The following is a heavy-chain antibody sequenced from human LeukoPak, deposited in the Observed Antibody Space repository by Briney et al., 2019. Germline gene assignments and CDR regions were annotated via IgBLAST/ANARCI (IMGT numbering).Heavy chain of an antibody. Sequence: PGGSLTLSCVTSGFTFSDAWMSWVRQAPGNGLECVGRIKSKTDGGTTDYAAPVKGRFSISRDDSKNMLYLQMNSLKTEDTAVYYCTAQTMYSRAIPWGQGTLVTVSS. V-gene: IGHV3-15*01. J-gene: IGHJ5*02. CDR1: GFTFSDAW. CDR3: TAQTMYSRAIP. CDR2: IKSKTDGGTT. D-gene: IGHD6-13*01.